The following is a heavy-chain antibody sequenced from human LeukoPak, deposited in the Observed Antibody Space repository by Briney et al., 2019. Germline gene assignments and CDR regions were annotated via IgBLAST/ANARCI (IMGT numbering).Heavy chain of an antibody. CDR1: GGSISSGSYY. CDR3: ASSFGVANYYYGMDV. J-gene: IGHJ6*02. V-gene: IGHV4-61*02. D-gene: IGHD3-3*01. Sequence: SETLSLTCIVSGGSISSGSYYWSWIRQPAGKGLEWIGRIYTSGSTNYNPSLKSRVTISVDTSKNQFSLKLSSVTAADTAVYYCASSFGVANYYYGMDVWGQGTTVTVSS. CDR2: IYTSGST.